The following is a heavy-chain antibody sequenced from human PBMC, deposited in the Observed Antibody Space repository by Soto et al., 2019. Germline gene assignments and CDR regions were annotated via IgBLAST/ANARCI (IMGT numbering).Heavy chain of an antibody. V-gene: IGHV4-31*03. CDR3: ARGVRR. Sequence: QVQLQESGPGLVQPSLPLSLPCTVSGGSIRSGGSYWSWIRQHPGTGLEWIGHISYRGRTYYNTSLKSRVTISVDTSRDQYSLIGNSGPAADTAGYDCARGVRRWGQGTLVTVSS. J-gene: IGHJ4*01. CDR1: GGSIRSGGSY. CDR2: ISYRGRT.